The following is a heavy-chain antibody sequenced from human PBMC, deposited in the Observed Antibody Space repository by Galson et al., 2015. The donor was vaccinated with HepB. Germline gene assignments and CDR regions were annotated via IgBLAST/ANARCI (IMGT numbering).Heavy chain of an antibody. CDR2: ISHDGSNK. CDR3: ARPYSSGWSYGFDI. J-gene: IGHJ3*02. CDR1: GFTFSSYD. D-gene: IGHD6-19*01. Sequence: SLRLSCAASGFTFSSYDMHWVRQAPGKGLEWVAVISHDGSNKYYADSVKGRFTISRDNSKNTLYLQMNSLRPEDTAVYCCARPYSSGWSYGFDIWGQGTMVTVSS. V-gene: IGHV3-30*03.